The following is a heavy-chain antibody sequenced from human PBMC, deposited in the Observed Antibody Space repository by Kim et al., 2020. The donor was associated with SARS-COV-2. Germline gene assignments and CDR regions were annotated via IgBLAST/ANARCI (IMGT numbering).Heavy chain of an antibody. CDR1: GGSISSYY. CDR3: ARQGLGVLWFGESFYYYG. CDR2: IYYSGST. J-gene: IGHJ6*01. V-gene: IGHV4-59*08. D-gene: IGHD3-10*01. Sequence: SETLSLTCTVSGGSISSYYWSWIRQPPGKGLEWIGYIYYSGSTNYNPSLKSRVTISVDTSKNQFSLKLSSVTAADTAVYYCARQGLGVLWFGESFYYYG.